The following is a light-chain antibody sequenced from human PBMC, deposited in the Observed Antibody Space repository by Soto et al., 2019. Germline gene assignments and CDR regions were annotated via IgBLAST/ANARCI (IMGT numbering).Light chain of an antibody. CDR3: QQSYSTPRT. J-gene: IGKJ3*01. CDR2: AAS. V-gene: IGKV1-39*01. CDR1: QRLSGW. Sequence: DTQITQSPSSLSASVVDRVTIIRRASQRLSGWWAWYQQKPGKAPKLLIYAASSLQSGVPSRFSGSGSGTDFTLTISSLQPEDFATYYCQQSYSTPRTFGPGTKVDNK.